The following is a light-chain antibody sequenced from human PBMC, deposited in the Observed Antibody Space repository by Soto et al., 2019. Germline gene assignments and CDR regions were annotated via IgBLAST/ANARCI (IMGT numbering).Light chain of an antibody. CDR1: QSLLYHSNNKNY. CDR2: WAS. Sequence: DIVMTQSPDSLAVSLGERATINCKSSQSLLYHSNNKNYLAWYQQRPGQPPRLLIYWASTRESGVPDRFSGSGSVTDFTLAISSLQAEDVAFYYCQQYYSTPCTFGQGTKLEIK. CDR3: QQYYSTPCT. J-gene: IGKJ2*01. V-gene: IGKV4-1*01.